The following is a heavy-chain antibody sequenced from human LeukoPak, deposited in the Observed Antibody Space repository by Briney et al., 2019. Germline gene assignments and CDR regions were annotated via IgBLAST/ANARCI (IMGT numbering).Heavy chain of an antibody. V-gene: IGHV3-23*01. Sequence: GGSLRLSCAASGFTFSSYAMSWVRQAPGKGLEWVSAISGSGGSTYYADSVKGRFTISRDNSKNTLYLQMNSPRAEDTAVYYCAKAQLAEYYFDYWGQGTLVTVSS. J-gene: IGHJ4*02. CDR1: GFTFSSYA. CDR2: ISGSGGST. CDR3: AKAQLAEYYFDY. D-gene: IGHD2-2*01.